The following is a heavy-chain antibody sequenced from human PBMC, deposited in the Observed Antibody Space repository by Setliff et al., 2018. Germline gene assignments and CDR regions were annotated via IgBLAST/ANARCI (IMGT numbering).Heavy chain of an antibody. CDR1: GFTFGDYA. CDR3: TTLAFVVVSEYLLRRDI. CDR2: IRSKAYDGTT. J-gene: IGHJ3*02. V-gene: IGHV3-49*04. D-gene: IGHD2-21*01. Sequence: GGSLRLSCTASGFTFGDYAMSWVRQAPGKGLEWVGFIRSKAYDGTTEYAASVKGRFTISRDDSKSIAYLQMNSLKTEDTAVYYCTTLAFVVVSEYLLRRDIWGQGTMVTVSS.